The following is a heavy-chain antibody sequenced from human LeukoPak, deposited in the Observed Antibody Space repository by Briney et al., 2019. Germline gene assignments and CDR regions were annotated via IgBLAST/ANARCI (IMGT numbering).Heavy chain of an antibody. Sequence: IPSETLSLTCTASSLTNGYHWGWIRQSPGKGLEWIGSVYRSGTTYYSPSLTTRVDISIDTSKKQFSLKLSSVTAADTAAYYCARDKSLFYVDSSGYFQARDFDYWGQGILVTVSS. CDR1: SLTNGYH. D-gene: IGHD3-22*01. CDR3: ARDKSLFYVDSSGYFQARDFDY. CDR2: VYRSGTT. J-gene: IGHJ4*02. V-gene: IGHV4-38-2*02.